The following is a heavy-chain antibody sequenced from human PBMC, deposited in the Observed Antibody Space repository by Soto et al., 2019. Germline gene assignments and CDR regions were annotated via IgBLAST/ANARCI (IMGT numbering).Heavy chain of an antibody. D-gene: IGHD3-10*01. CDR2: ISYDGSNK. Sequence: QVQLVESGGGVVQPGRSLRLCCAASGFTFSSYGMHWVRQAPGKGLEWVAVISYDGSNKYYADSVKGRFTISRDNSKNTLYLQMNSLRAEDTAVYYCAKGGFEQPVDYWGQGTLFTVSS. CDR3: AKGGFEQPVDY. J-gene: IGHJ4*02. CDR1: GFTFSSYG. V-gene: IGHV3-30*18.